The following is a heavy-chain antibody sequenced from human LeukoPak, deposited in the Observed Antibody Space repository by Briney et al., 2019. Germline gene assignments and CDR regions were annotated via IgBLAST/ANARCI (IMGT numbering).Heavy chain of an antibody. D-gene: IGHD1-26*01. CDR3: ARDPGSGACDP. CDR1: GGSITSGGYY. V-gene: IGHV4-31*03. Sequence: PSETLSLTCTVSGGSITSGGYYWSWIRQHPGKGLEWIGYIHYSGSTYYNPSLKSRITISVDSSKNQFSLRLSSVTAADTAVYYCARDPGSGACDPWGQGTLVTVSP. J-gene: IGHJ5*02. CDR2: IHYSGST.